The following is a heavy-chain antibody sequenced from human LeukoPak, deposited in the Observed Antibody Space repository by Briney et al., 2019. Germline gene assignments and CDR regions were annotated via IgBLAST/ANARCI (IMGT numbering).Heavy chain of an antibody. CDR3: ARDDCSGGSCYFDY. CDR1: GGTFSSYA. D-gene: IGHD2-15*01. V-gene: IGHV1-69*13. J-gene: IGHJ4*02. Sequence: SVKVSCKASGGTFSSYAISWVRQAPGQGLEWTGGIIPIFGTANHAQKFQGRVTITADESTSTAYMELSSLRSEDTAVYYCARDDCSGGSCYFDYWGQGTLVTVSS. CDR2: IIPIFGTA.